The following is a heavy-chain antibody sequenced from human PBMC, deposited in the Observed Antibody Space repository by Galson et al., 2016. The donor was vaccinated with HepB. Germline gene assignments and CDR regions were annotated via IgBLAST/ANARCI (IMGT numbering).Heavy chain of an antibody. CDR1: GFSLTTAGVG. J-gene: IGHJ4*02. CDR3: ARRGGNCFPACGFDF. V-gene: IGHV2-5*02. D-gene: IGHD2-21*01. Sequence: PALVKPTQTLTLTCTFSGFSLTTAGVGVGWIRQSPEKALEWLVLVYWDDDKRYSPSLRSRLTIIRDASKNQVVLTMSNVDPVDTGTYYCARRGGNCFPACGFDFWGQGIQVTVSS. CDR2: VYWDDDK.